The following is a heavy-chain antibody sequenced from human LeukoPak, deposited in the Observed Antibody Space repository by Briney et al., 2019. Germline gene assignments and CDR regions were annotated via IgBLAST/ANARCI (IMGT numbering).Heavy chain of an antibody. V-gene: IGHV1-58*01. CDR3: ATDYSNYAYYYYYYGMDV. D-gene: IGHD4-11*01. J-gene: IGHJ6*02. CDR2: IVVGSGNT. Sequence: SVKVSCKASGFTFTSSAVQWVRQARGQRLEWIGWIVVGSGNTNYAQKFQGRVTITADESTSTAYMELSSLRSEDTAVYYCATDYSNYAYYYYYYGMDVWGQGTTVTVSS. CDR1: GFTFTSSA.